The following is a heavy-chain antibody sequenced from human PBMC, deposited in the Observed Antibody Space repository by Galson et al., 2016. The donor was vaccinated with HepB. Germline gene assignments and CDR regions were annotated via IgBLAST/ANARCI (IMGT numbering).Heavy chain of an antibody. Sequence: LSLTCTVSGGSISSYYWSWIRQPPGKGLEWIGYIYYSGRTNYNPSPKSRVTISVDTSKNQFYLKLRSVTAADTAVYYCARDRDSSSYYSLDYWGQGTLVTVSS. CDR3: ARDRDSSSYYSLDY. D-gene: IGHD3-22*01. CDR1: GGSISSYY. CDR2: IYYSGRT. J-gene: IGHJ4*02. V-gene: IGHV4-59*01.